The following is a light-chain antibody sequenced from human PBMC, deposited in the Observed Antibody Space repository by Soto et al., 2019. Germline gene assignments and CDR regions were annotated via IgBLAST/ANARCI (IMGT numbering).Light chain of an antibody. Sequence: EIVLTQSPGTLSLSPGDRATLSCRTSQSVSSSHLAWYQQKPGQAPSLLIYGTSSRAPAIPDRFSGSGSGTDFTLTISRLEPEDFAVYYCQQYGSSPPTFGQGTKVDIK. CDR1: QSVSSSH. CDR2: GTS. CDR3: QQYGSSPPT. V-gene: IGKV3-20*01. J-gene: IGKJ1*01.